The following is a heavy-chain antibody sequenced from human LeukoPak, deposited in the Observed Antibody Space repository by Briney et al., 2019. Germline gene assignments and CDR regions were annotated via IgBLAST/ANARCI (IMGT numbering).Heavy chain of an antibody. CDR1: GGTFNNHA. CDR3: ASGPFLTFDHTPEGYYHYFMDV. J-gene: IGHJ6*03. Sequence: PVASVKVSCKASGGTFNNHAFTWVRQAPGQGLEWMGGIVPMFGTTNYAQKFQGRLTITADASTSTAYMELSSLRSEDTAVYYCASGPFLTFDHTPEGYYHYFMDVWGTGTTV. CDR2: IVPMFGTT. D-gene: IGHD1-14*01. V-gene: IGHV1-69*13.